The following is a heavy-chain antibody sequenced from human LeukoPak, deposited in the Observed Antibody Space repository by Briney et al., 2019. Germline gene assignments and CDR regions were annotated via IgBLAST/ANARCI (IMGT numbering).Heavy chain of an antibody. V-gene: IGHV3-74*01. D-gene: IGHD5-12*01. CDR2: IDNDGTDT. Sequence: GESLRLSCGASGFTFNSYWFHWVRQAPGKGLVWVSRIDNDGTDTIYADSVKGRFAISRDNAKNTLYLQMDSLRAEDTAVYYCARGGFSHGFDIWGQGTMVIVSS. CDR1: GFTFNSYW. J-gene: IGHJ3*02. CDR3: ARGGFSHGFDI.